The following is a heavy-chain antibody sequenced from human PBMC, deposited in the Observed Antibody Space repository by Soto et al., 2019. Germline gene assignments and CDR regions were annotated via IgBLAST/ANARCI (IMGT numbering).Heavy chain of an antibody. CDR3: AKDLRGWYYYDSSGYSPQNY. CDR1: GFTFSSYA. J-gene: IGHJ4*02. CDR2: ISGSGGST. Sequence: GGSLRLSCAASGFTFSSYAMSWVRQAPGKGLEWVSAISGSGGSTYYADSVKGRFTISRDNSKNTLYLQMNSLRAEDTAVYYCAKDLRGWYYYDSSGYSPQNYWGQGTLVTVSS. V-gene: IGHV3-23*01. D-gene: IGHD3-22*01.